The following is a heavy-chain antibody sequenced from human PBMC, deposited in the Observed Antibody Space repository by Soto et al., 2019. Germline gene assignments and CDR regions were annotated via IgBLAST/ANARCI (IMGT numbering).Heavy chain of an antibody. CDR2: IIPIFGTA. Sequence: QVQLVQSGAEVKKPGSSVKVSCKASGGTFSSYAISWVRQAPGQGLEWMGGIIPIFGTANYAQKFQGRVTITADESTSTAYMELSSLRTEDTAVYYCARDHQGYYDSSGYPTDYWGQGTLVTFSS. CDR3: ARDHQGYYDSSGYPTDY. D-gene: IGHD3-22*01. V-gene: IGHV1-69*01. J-gene: IGHJ4*02. CDR1: GGTFSSYA.